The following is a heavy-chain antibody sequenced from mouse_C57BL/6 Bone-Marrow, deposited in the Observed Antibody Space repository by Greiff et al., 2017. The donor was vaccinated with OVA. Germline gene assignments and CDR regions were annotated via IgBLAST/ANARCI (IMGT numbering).Heavy chain of an antibody. CDR2: INPSSGYT. CDR1: GYTFTSYT. D-gene: IGHD1-2*01. V-gene: IGHV1-4*01. Sequence: VQGVESGAELARPGASVKMSCKASGYTFTSYTMHWVKQRPGQGLEWIGYINPSSGYTKYNQKFKDKATLTADKSSSTAYMQLSSLTSEDSAVYYCARDYYGLFDVWGTGTTVTVSS. CDR3: ARDYYGLFDV. J-gene: IGHJ1*03.